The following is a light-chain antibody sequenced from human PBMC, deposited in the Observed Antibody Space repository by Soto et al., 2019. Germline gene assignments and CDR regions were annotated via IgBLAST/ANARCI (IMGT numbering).Light chain of an antibody. CDR1: QSISSW. J-gene: IGKJ1*01. Sequence: DIQMTQSPSTLSASVGDRVTITGRASQSISSWLAWYQQKPGKAPKLLIYDASSLESGVPSRLSGSGSGTEFTLTISSLQPDDFATYYCQQYNSYWTFGQGTKVEIK. CDR3: QQYNSYWT. CDR2: DAS. V-gene: IGKV1-5*01.